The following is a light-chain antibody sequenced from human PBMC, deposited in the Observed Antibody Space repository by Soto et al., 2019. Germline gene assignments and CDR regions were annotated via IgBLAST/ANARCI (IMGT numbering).Light chain of an antibody. J-gene: IGLJ1*01. CDR1: GSDVGGYDY. V-gene: IGLV2-14*01. CDR3: SSYTSSSTYV. Sequence: QSVLTQPASVSGSPGQSTTISCTGTGSDVGGYDYVSWYQHHPGKAPKVMIYEVTNRPSGVSNRFSGSKSDNTASLTISGLLAEDEADYYCSSYTSSSTYVFGTGTKLTVL. CDR2: EVT.